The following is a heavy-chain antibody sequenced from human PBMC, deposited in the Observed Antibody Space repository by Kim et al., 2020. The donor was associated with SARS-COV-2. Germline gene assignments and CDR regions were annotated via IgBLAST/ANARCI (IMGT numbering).Heavy chain of an antibody. D-gene: IGHD6-19*01. CDR3: ARVLAVAGHGGMDV. Sequence: ASVKVSCKASGYTFTGYYMHWVRQAPGQGLEWMGWINPNSGGTNYAQKFQGRVTMTRDTSISTAYMELSRLRSDDTAVYYCARVLAVAGHGGMDVWGQGTTVTVSS. CDR2: INPNSGGT. CDR1: GYTFTGYY. J-gene: IGHJ6*02. V-gene: IGHV1-2*02.